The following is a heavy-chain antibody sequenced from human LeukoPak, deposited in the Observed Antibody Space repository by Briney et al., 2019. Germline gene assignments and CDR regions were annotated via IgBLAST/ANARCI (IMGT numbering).Heavy chain of an antibody. Sequence: GGSLRLSCAASGFTFSSYWMGWVRQAPGKGLEWVAHIKRDGSEKYYVDSVQGRFTISRDNAQNSLYLQMNSLRAEDTAVYYCARDKEAAVDFWSGYYPLWGQGTLVTVSS. V-gene: IGHV3-7*01. CDR1: GFTFSSYW. D-gene: IGHD3-3*01. CDR3: ARDKEAAVDFWSGYYPL. J-gene: IGHJ4*02. CDR2: IKRDGSEK.